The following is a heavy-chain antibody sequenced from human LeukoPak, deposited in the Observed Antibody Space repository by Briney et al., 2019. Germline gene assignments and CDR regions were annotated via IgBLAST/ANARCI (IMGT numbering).Heavy chain of an antibody. CDR2: INHSGST. V-gene: IGHV4-34*01. D-gene: IGHD3-10*01. Sequence: PGGSLRLSCAASGFTFSSYWMNWVRQAPGKGLEWIGEINHSGSTNYNPSLKSRVTISVDTSKNQFSLKLSSVTAADTAVYYCARTLLRGGSDSWGQGTLVTVFS. J-gene: IGHJ4*02. CDR3: ARTLLRGGSDS. CDR1: GFTFSSYW.